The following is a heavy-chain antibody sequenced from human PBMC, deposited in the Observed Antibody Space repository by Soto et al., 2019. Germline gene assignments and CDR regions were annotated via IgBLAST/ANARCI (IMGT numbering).Heavy chain of an antibody. CDR3: ARDSMTTVTTGYYYDIDV. J-gene: IGHJ6*02. CDR1: GGSISSGIYY. V-gene: IGHV4-30-4*01. Sequence: SETLSLTCTVSGGSISSGIYYWSWIRRPPGKGLEWIGYIYYSASTYYNPSLKSRVTMSVDTSKNQFSLRLSSVTAADTAVYYCARDSMTTVTTGYYYDIDVWGQGTTVTVSS. D-gene: IGHD4-4*01. CDR2: IYYSAST.